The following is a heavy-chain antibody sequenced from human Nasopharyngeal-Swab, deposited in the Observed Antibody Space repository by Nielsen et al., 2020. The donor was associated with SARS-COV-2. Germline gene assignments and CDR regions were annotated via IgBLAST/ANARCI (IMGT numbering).Heavy chain of an antibody. V-gene: IGHV4-59*01. D-gene: IGHD1-1*01. J-gene: IGHJ4*02. CDR2: INFSGTT. Sequence: WIRQPPGKGLEWVGYINFSGTTNCNPSLKSRVTIPVDTSKNQFSLILNSMTAADTAVYYCARGRGYAYPVDYWGQGILVTVSS. CDR3: ARGRGYAYPVDY.